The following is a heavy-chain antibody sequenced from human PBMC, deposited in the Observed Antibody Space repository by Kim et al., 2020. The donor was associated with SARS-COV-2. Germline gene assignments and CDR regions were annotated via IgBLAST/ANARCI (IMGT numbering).Heavy chain of an antibody. D-gene: IGHD6-13*01. Sequence: YGASVTGRFTVSRDNAKHLLYLQMNSLRDEDTAMYYCARDVGAAGTSSFDIWGQGTMVTVSS. J-gene: IGHJ3*02. CDR3: ARDVGAAGTSSFDI. V-gene: IGHV3-48*02.